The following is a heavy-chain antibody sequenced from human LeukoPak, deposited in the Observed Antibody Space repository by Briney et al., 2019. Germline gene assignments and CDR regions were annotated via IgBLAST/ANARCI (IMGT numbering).Heavy chain of an antibody. D-gene: IGHD2-15*01. Sequence: PGGSLRLSCAASGFTFSSYSMNWVRQAPGKGLEWVANIKQDGNEKYYVDSVKGRFTISRDNAKNSLYLQMNSLRAEDTAVYYCARIPYLLYCSGGSCYDYWGQGTLVTVSS. CDR3: ARIPYLLYCSGGSCYDY. CDR1: GFTFSSYS. V-gene: IGHV3-7*01. CDR2: IKQDGNEK. J-gene: IGHJ4*02.